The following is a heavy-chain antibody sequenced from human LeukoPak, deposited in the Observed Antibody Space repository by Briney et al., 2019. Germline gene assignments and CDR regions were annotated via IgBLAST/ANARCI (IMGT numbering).Heavy chain of an antibody. Sequence: SETLSLTCTVSGGSISSGSYYWSWIRQPAGKGLEWIGRIYTSGSTNYNPSLKSRVTISVDTSKNQFSLKLSSVTAADTAVYYCARYSYGDIDYWGQGTLVTVSS. V-gene: IGHV4-61*02. CDR2: IYTSGST. CDR3: ARYSYGDIDY. D-gene: IGHD5-18*01. CDR1: GGSISSGSYY. J-gene: IGHJ4*02.